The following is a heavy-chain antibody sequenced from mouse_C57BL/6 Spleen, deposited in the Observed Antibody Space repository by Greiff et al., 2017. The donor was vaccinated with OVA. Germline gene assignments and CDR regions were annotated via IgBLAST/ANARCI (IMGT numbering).Heavy chain of an antibody. CDR1: GYTFTDYY. J-gene: IGHJ2*01. Sequence: EVKLVESGPVLVKPGASVKMSCKASGYTFTDYYMNWVKQSHGKSLEWIGVINPYNGGTSYNQKFKGKATLTVDKSSSTAYMELNSLTSEDSAVYYCAREGATMVTTRGSFDYWGQGTTLTVSS. V-gene: IGHV1-19*01. D-gene: IGHD2-2*01. CDR3: AREGATMVTTRGSFDY. CDR2: INPYNGGT.